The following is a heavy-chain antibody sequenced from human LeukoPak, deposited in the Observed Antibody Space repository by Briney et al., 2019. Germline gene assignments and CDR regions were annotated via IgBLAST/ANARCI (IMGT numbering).Heavy chain of an antibody. D-gene: IGHD6-13*01. Sequence: ASVKVSCKASGYAFTNYGINWVRQAPGQGLEWMGWISGYNANTNYAQKVQDRVTMTTDTSTSTAYMELRSLRSDDTAIYYCARGGSSSWSRQSDYWGQGTLVIVSS. CDR3: ARGGSSSWSRQSDY. CDR2: ISGYNANT. J-gene: IGHJ4*02. V-gene: IGHV1-18*01. CDR1: GYAFTNYG.